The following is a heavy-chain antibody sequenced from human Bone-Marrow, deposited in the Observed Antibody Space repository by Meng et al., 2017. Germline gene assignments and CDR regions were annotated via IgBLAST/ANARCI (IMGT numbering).Heavy chain of an antibody. CDR2: ISYDGSNK. J-gene: IGHJ4*02. Sequence: GESLKISCAASGFTFSSYAMHWVRQAPGKELEWVAVISYDGSNKYYADSVKGRFTISRDNSKNTLYLQMNSLRAEDTAVYYCARVGYGGNSDYFDYWGQGTLVTVSS. CDR3: ARVGYGGNSDYFDY. D-gene: IGHD4-23*01. CDR1: GFTFSSYA. V-gene: IGHV3-30*04.